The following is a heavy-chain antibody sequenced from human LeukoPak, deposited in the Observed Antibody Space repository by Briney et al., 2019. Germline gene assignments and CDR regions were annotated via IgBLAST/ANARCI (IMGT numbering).Heavy chain of an antibody. CDR1: GGSISGYY. V-gene: IGHV4-4*09. CDR2: IYTSGST. D-gene: IGHD2-2*01. J-gene: IGHJ3*02. CDR3: ARQKCTSTSCLTKNAFDI. Sequence: PSETLSLTCTVSGGSISGYYWSWIRQPPGKGLEWIGYIYTSGSTNYNPSLESRVTISVDTSKNQFSLDLSSVTAADTAVYYWARQKCTSTSCLTKNAFDIWGQGTMVTVSS.